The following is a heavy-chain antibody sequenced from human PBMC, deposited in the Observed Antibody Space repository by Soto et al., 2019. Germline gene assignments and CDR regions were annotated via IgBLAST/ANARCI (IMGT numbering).Heavy chain of an antibody. J-gene: IGHJ5*01. CDR2: FNPKDKAT. CDR3: ATGRGWFDF. D-gene: IGHD3-10*01. CDR1: GYSFSDYY. V-gene: IGHV1-46*04. Sequence: QVHLVQSGAEVKTPGASVKVSCRPSGYSFSDYYLHWVRQAPGQGLAWMGVFNPKDKATTYAQKLQGSVTMTTDAATSTVYMELTSLRSEDTAVYYCATGRGWFDFWGQGTLVTVSS.